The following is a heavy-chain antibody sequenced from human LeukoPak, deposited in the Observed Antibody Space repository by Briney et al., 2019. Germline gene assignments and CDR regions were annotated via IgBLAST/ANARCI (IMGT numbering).Heavy chain of an antibody. J-gene: IGHJ4*02. V-gene: IGHV4-34*01. CDR3: ARHPSAMMASGLDY. Sequence: SETLSLTCAVYGGSFSGYYWSWIRQPPGKGLEWIGEINHSGSTNYNPSLKSRVTISVDTSKNQFSLKLSSVTAADTAVYYCARHPSAMMASGLDYWGQGTLVTVSP. D-gene: IGHD5-24*01. CDR1: GGSFSGYY. CDR2: INHSGST.